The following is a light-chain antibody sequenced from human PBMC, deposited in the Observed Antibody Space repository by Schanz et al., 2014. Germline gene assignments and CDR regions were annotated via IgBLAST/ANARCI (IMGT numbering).Light chain of an antibody. CDR1: SSDVGSYTL. Sequence: QSALTQPASVSGSPGQSITLSCTGTSSDVGSYTLVSWYQHHPGKAPKLMIYEVSNRPSGVPDRFSGSKSGNTASLTVSGLQTEDEADYYCAAWDGSLRDYVFGTGTKLTVL. CDR2: EVS. CDR3: AAWDGSLRDYV. V-gene: IGLV2-14*02. J-gene: IGLJ1*01.